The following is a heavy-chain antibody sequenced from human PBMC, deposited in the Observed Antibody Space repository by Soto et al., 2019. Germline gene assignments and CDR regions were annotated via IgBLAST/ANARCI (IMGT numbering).Heavy chain of an antibody. Sequence: TSETLSLTCAVSGASITTYYWSWIRQPAGQGMEWIGRISPRGYTVYNPSLESRVTMSVDTSKNQFSLNLESVTAADTAVYYCARDSPPIDYWGQGTLVTVSS. CDR3: ARDSPPIDY. J-gene: IGHJ4*02. CDR2: ISPRGYT. CDR1: GASITTYY. V-gene: IGHV4-4*07.